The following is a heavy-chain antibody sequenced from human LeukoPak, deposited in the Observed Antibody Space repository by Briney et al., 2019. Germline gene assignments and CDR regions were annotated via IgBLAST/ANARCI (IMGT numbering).Heavy chain of an antibody. V-gene: IGHV3-23*01. Sequence: PGGSLRLSCAASGFTFSSYAMSWVRQAPGKGLEWVSAISGSGGSTYYADSVKGRFTISRDNSKNTLYLQMNSLRAEDTAVYYCAKLPGYFYYDSSGYTEIWGQGTLVTVSS. CDR2: ISGSGGST. D-gene: IGHD3-22*01. J-gene: IGHJ4*02. CDR3: AKLPGYFYYDSSGYTEI. CDR1: GFTFSSYA.